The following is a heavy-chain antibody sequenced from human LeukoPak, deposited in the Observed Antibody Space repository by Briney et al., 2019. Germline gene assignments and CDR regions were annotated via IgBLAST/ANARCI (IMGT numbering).Heavy chain of an antibody. Sequence: GGSLRLSCAASGFTFSSYWMSWVRQAPGKGLEWVANIKQDGSEKYYVDSVKGRFTISRDNAKNSLYLQMNSLRAEDTAVYYCARRHIVVVPAAPYAFDIWGQGTMVTVSS. D-gene: IGHD2-2*01. CDR2: IKQDGSEK. CDR1: GFTFSSYW. V-gene: IGHV3-7*01. J-gene: IGHJ3*02. CDR3: ARRHIVVVPAAPYAFDI.